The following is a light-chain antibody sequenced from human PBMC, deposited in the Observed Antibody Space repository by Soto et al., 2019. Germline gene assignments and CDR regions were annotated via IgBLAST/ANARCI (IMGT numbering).Light chain of an antibody. CDR1: QSISTY. CDR3: QQIYSTPRT. V-gene: IGKV1-39*01. CDR2: AAS. J-gene: IGKJ2*02. Sequence: IQMTQSPSSLSASVGDRVTITCRSSQSISTYLNWYQQKVVKAPKLLIYAASSLQRGVPSRFSGIASGTDFTLTISSLQPEDFATYYCQQIYSTPRTFGQGTKLEIK.